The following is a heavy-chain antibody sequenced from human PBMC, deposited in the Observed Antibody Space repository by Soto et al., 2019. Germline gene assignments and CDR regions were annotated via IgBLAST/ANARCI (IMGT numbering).Heavy chain of an antibody. V-gene: IGHV1-2*02. CDR2: IDPSSGAT. Sequence: GVAVNVSCKTSGYTFSDYYIHWLRQAPGQEIEWLGWIDPSSGATKCSHKVRRRITMTRDRSISSIYLQLSGLRSDDTALYSCARGGYRRCPSSACDYWCMGTRVIAPS. CDR3: ARGGYRRCPSSACDY. J-gene: IGHJ4*02. CDR1: GYTFSDYY. D-gene: IGHD6-25*01.